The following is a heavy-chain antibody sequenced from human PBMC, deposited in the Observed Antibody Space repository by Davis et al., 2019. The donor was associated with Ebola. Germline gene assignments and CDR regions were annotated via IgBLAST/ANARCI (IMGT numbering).Heavy chain of an antibody. V-gene: IGHV3-74*01. CDR1: GFTLDSYW. CDR2: IKGDENSR. CDR3: ARGWLRTGMDV. D-gene: IGHD5-18*01. Sequence: GESLKISCAASGFTLDSYWLHWVRQAPGKGLVWVSRIKGDENSRSHADSVKGRFTISRDNAKNMLYLQMNSLTAEDTAVYYCARGWLRTGMDVWGEGTTVTVSS. J-gene: IGHJ6*03.